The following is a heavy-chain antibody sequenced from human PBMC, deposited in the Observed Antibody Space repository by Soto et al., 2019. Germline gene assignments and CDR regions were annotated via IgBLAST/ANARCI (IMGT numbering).Heavy chain of an antibody. V-gene: IGHV4-59*08. D-gene: IGHD3-22*01. CDR2: VSYSGST. CDR3: ARLYYYYDSSGYYYYFDY. J-gene: IGHJ4*02. Sequence: PSETLSLTCTVSGGSISRYYWSWIRQPPGKGLEWIGYVSYSGSTDYNPSLKSRVTISVDTSKNQFSLRLSSVTAADTAEYYCARLYYYYDSSGYYYYFDYWGQGALVTVSS. CDR1: GGSISRYY.